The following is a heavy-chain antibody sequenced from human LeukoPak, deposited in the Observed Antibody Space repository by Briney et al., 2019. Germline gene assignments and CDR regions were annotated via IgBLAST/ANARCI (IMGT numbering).Heavy chain of an antibody. D-gene: IGHD6-13*01. CDR1: GYTFTSYD. V-gene: IGHV1-18*01. CDR3: ARGAAGSYDY. CDR2: ISTYNSNT. J-gene: IGHJ4*02. Sequence: ASAKVSCKASGYTFTSYDISWVRQAPGQRLEWMGWISTYNSNTNQAEKLQGRITMTTDTSTSTAYMELRSLRSDDAAVYYCARGAAGSYDYWGQGTLVTVSS.